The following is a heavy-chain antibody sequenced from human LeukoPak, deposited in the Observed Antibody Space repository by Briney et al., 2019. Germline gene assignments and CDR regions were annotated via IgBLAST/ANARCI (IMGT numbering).Heavy chain of an antibody. V-gene: IGHV3-48*01. Sequence: GGSLRLSCAASGFTFNLYGMNWVRQAPGKGLEWVSYITSTGSIIHYADSVKGRFTISRDNSKNTLYLQMNSLRADDTAVYYCARGTVTAPDFWGQGTLVTVSS. CDR3: ARGTVTAPDF. CDR2: ITSTGSII. D-gene: IGHD4-17*01. CDR1: GFTFNLYG. J-gene: IGHJ4*02.